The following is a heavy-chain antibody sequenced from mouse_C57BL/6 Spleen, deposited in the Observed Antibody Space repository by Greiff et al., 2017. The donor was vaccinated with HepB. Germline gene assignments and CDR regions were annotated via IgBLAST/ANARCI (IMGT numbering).Heavy chain of an antibody. CDR3: ARGAMGNFYWYFDV. CDR1: GFTFTDYY. D-gene: IGHD2-1*01. CDR2: IRNKANGYTT. J-gene: IGHJ1*03. V-gene: IGHV7-3*01. Sequence: EVKLQESGGGLVQPGGSLSLSCAASGFTFTDYYMSWVRQPPGKALEWLGFIRNKANGYTTEYSASVKGRFTISRDNSQSILYLQMNALRAEDSATYYCARGAMGNFYWYFDVWGTGTTVTVSS.